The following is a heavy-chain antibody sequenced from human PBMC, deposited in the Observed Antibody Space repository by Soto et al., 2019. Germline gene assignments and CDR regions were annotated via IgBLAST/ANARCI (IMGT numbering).Heavy chain of an antibody. Sequence: SVKVSCKASGYTFTNSGISWVRQAPGQGLEWMGWIGAYNGHTKYAQKLQGRVTMTTDTSTSAAYMELRSLKSDDTAVYYCAREDYYDSSGYLPVRYYFGMDVWGQGTTVTVSS. CDR3: AREDYYDSSGYLPVRYYFGMDV. CDR1: GYTFTNSG. D-gene: IGHD3-22*01. J-gene: IGHJ6*02. CDR2: IGAYNGHT. V-gene: IGHV1-18*01.